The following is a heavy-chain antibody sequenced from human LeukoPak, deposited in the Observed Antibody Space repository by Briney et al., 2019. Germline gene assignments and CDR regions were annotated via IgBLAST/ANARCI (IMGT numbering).Heavy chain of an antibody. J-gene: IGHJ4*02. V-gene: IGHV3-30*02. Sequence: GGPLRLSCAASGFTFSNYGMHWVRQAPGKGLEWVAVIWYDGNNKYYADSVKGRFTISRDNSKNTLYLQMNSLRAEDTAVYYCAKGYTEAAGIVGDWGQGTLVTVSS. CDR1: GFTFSNYG. CDR3: AKGYTEAAGIVGD. CDR2: IWYDGNNK. D-gene: IGHD6-13*01.